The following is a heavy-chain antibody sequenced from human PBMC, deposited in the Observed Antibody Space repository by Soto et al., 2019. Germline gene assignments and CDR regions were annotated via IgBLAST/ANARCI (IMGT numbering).Heavy chain of an antibody. Sequence: PXETLSLPGTVSCGSISSSRYYWGWIRQPPGKVLEWIVSIYYSGSTYYNPPLKSRVTISVDTSKNQFSLKLSSVTAADTAVYYCARQNDYSNFVFDSWGQGTLVTVSS. V-gene: IGHV4-39*01. CDR1: CGSISSSRYY. D-gene: IGHD4-4*01. CDR3: ARQNDYSNFVFDS. J-gene: IGHJ5*01. CDR2: IYYSGST.